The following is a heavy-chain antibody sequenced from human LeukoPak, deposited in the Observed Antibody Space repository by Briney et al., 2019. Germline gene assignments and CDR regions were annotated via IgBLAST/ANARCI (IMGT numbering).Heavy chain of an antibody. V-gene: IGHV1-2*02. CDR3: ARDPQQLVGATGGGFQY. D-gene: IGHD1-26*01. Sequence: ASVKVSCKASGYTFTGYYIHWVRQAPGQGLEWMGWINPNNGGTNYAQKFQGRVTMTRDTSTSTAYMELRSLRSDDTAVYYCARDPQQLVGATGGGFQYWGQGTLVTVSS. CDR1: GYTFTGYY. J-gene: IGHJ4*02. CDR2: INPNNGGT.